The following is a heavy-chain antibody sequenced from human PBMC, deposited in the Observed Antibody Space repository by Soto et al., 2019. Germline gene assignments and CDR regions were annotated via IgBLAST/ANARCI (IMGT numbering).Heavy chain of an antibody. D-gene: IGHD6-13*01. J-gene: IGHJ6*02. CDR3: ARDEQQLVREDYYYYYGMDV. Sequence: QVQLVESGGGVVQPGRSLRLSCAASGFTFSSYGMHWVRQAPGKGLEWVAVIWYDGSNKYYADSVKGRFTISRDNSKNTLDLQMNSLRAEDTAVYYCARDEQQLVREDYYYYYGMDVWGQGTTVTVSS. CDR1: GFTFSSYG. CDR2: IWYDGSNK. V-gene: IGHV3-33*01.